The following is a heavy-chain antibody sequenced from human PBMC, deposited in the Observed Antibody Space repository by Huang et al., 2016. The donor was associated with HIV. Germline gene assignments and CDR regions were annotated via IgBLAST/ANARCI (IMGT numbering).Heavy chain of an antibody. Sequence: QVQLVQSGAEVKKLGSSVRVSCRASGDTFRKYAISWVRQGPGQGLEGMGGKNPICGTPKYVQKFQGRSTSSAKESTSTVYVELSSLTFQDTAVYYCARGMWDSNWDGTDWLLRHFDSWGQGTLVTVSS. CDR1: GDTFRKYA. D-gene: IGHD2-15*01. CDR3: ARGMWDSNWDGTDWLLRHFDS. V-gene: IGHV1-69*13. J-gene: IGHJ4*02. CDR2: KNPICGTP.